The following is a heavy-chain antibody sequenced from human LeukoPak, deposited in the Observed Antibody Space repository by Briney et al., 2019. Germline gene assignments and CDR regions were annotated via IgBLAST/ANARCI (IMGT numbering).Heavy chain of an antibody. CDR3: ARNYYDSSGYQEATFNY. J-gene: IGHJ4*02. CDR2: IWYDGGYK. CDR1: GFTFSNYG. Sequence: GTSLRLSCAASGFTFSNYGMHWVRQAPGKGLEWVAGIWYDGGYKSYADSVKGRFTISRDNSKNTLFLQMDSQRAEDTAFYYCARNYYDSSGYQEATFNYWGQGTLVTVSS. D-gene: IGHD3-22*01. V-gene: IGHV3-33*01.